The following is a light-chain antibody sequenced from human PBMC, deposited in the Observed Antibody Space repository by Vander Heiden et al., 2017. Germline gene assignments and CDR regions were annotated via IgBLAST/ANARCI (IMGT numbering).Light chain of an antibody. CDR2: AAS. Sequence: DIQMTQSPSSLSASVGDRVTITCRASHTISTSLNWYQQKPGKAPNLLIYAASTLQRGVPSRFSGSGSGTDFTLTVSNLQPEDFAVYYCQQSYSTPRTFGHGTKVEIK. CDR1: HTISTS. J-gene: IGKJ1*01. CDR3: QQSYSTPRT. V-gene: IGKV1-39*01.